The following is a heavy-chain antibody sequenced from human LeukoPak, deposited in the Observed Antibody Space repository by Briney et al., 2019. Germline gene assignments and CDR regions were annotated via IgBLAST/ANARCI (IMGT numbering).Heavy chain of an antibody. D-gene: IGHD2-8*01. V-gene: IGHV4-59*05. CDR2: IYYSGST. CDR3: ARRRQGYCTNGVCYYFDY. J-gene: IGHJ4*02. Sequence: SETLSLTCTVSGVSISPYYWSWIRQPPGKGLEWIGSIYYSGSTYYNPSLKSRVTISVDTSKNQFSLKLSSVTAADTAVYYYARRRQGYCTNGVCYYFDYWGQGTLVTVSS. CDR1: GVSISPYY.